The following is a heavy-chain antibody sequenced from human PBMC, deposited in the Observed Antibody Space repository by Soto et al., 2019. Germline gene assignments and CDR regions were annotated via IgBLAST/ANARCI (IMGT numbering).Heavy chain of an antibody. CDR3: AFDMNTGVVYFDN. D-gene: IGHD3-3*01. Sequence: QVLLVQSGAEVKRPGSSVKVSCKVSGGTFSTYTISWVRQARGQGLEWMGRIIPMFGLPNHAQKFQGRVTIIADKSTHTSYLEMTGLTSEDTAVYYCAFDMNTGVVYFDNWGQGTLVTVSS. J-gene: IGHJ4*02. V-gene: IGHV1-69*02. CDR2: IIPMFGLP. CDR1: GGTFSTYT.